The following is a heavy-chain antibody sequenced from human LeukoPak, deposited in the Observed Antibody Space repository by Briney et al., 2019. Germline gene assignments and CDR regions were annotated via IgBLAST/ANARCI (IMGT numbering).Heavy chain of an antibody. J-gene: IGHJ5*02. CDR1: GYTLTELS. CDR3: ASSAYSSSWYPSEDWFDP. CDR2: FDPEDGET. V-gene: IGHV1-24*01. Sequence: ASVNVSCKVSGYTLTELSMHWVRQAPGKGLEWMGGFDPEDGETIYAQKFQGRVTMTEDTSTDTAYMELSSLRSEDTAVYYCASSAYSSSWYPSEDWFDPWGQGTLVTVSS. D-gene: IGHD6-13*01.